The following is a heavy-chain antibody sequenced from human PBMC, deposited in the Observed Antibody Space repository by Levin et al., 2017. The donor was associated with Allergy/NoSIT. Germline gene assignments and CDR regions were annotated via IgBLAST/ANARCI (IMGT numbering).Heavy chain of an antibody. V-gene: IGHV3-30-3*01. Sequence: GGSLRLSCAASGFTFSSYAMHWVRQAPGKGLEWVAVISYDGSNKYYADSVKGRFTISRDNSKNTLYLQMNSLRAEDTAVYYCARDKGGYSSSWYAASDAFDIWGQGTMVTVSS. CDR3: ARDKGGYSSSWYAASDAFDI. J-gene: IGHJ3*02. CDR2: ISYDGSNK. D-gene: IGHD6-13*01. CDR1: GFTFSSYA.